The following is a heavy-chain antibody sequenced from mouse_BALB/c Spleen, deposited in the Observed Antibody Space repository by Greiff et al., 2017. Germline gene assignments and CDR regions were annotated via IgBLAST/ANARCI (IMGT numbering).Heavy chain of an antibody. CDR1: GYTFTDYA. CDR2: ISTYYGNT. J-gene: IGHJ3*01. Sequence: VQLQESGPELVRPGVSVKISCKGSGYTFTDYAMHWVKQSHAKSLEWIGVISTYYGNTNYNQKFKGKATMTVDKSSSTAYMELARLTSEDSAIYYCARECSSAWFAYWGQGTLVTVSA. D-gene: IGHD1-3*01. CDR3: ARECSSAWFAY. V-gene: IGHV1-67*01.